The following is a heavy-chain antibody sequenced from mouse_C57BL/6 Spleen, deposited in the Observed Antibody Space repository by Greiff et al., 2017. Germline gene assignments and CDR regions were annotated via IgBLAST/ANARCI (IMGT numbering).Heavy chain of an antibody. V-gene: IGHV5-17*01. D-gene: IGHD1-1*01. Sequence: DVMLVESGGGLVKPGGSLKLSCAASGFTFSDYGMHWVRQAPEKGLEWVAYISSGSSTIYYADTVKGRFTISRDNDKNTLFLQMTSLRSEDTAMYYCARHGSSYGGAMDYWGQGTSVTVSS. CDR1: GFTFSDYG. CDR3: ARHGSSYGGAMDY. J-gene: IGHJ4*01. CDR2: ISSGSSTI.